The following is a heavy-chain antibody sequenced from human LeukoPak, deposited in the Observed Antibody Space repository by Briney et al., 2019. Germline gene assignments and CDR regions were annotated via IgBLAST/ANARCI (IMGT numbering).Heavy chain of an antibody. D-gene: IGHD6-13*01. V-gene: IGHV3-43D*03. CDR1: GFTFDDYA. Sequence: GGSLRLSCAASGFTFDDYAMHWVRQAPGKGLEWVSLISWDGGSTYYADSVKGRFTISRDNSKNSLYLQMNSLRAEDPALYYCAKATGGIAAAGTGGYFDYWGQGTLVTVSS. CDR2: ISWDGGST. CDR3: AKATGGIAAAGTGGYFDY. J-gene: IGHJ4*02.